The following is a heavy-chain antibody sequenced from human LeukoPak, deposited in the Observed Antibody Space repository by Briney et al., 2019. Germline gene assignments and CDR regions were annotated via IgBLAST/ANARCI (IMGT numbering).Heavy chain of an antibody. V-gene: IGHV3-21*01. CDR2: ISSSSSYI. CDR1: GFTFSSYS. CDR3: ARMVKKQQLAVGWFDP. J-gene: IGHJ5*02. Sequence: KSGGSLRLSCAASGFTFSSYSMNWVRQAPGKGLEWVSSISSSSSYIYYADPVKGRFTISRDNARNSLYLQMNSLRAEDTAVYYCARMVKKQQLAVGWFDPWGQGTLVTVSS. D-gene: IGHD6-13*01.